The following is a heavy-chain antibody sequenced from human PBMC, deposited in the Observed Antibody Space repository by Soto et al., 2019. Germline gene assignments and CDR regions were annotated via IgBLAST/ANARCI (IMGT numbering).Heavy chain of an antibody. Sequence: GGSLRLSCAASGFTFSSYAMHWVRQAPGKGLEWVAVISYDGSNKYYADSVKGRFSISRDNAKNSLYLQMNSLRDDDTAVYYCARSLRGYSYGFRAFDIWGQGTMVTLSS. CDR1: GFTFSSYA. CDR3: ARSLRGYSYGFRAFDI. D-gene: IGHD5-18*01. V-gene: IGHV3-30-3*01. J-gene: IGHJ3*02. CDR2: ISYDGSNK.